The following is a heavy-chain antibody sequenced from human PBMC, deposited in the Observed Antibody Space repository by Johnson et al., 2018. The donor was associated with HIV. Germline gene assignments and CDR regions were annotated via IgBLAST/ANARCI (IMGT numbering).Heavy chain of an antibody. Sequence: QMLLVESGGDLIQPGGSLRLSCAASGFTVSSTYMRWVRQAPGRGLEWVAIIRSDGSNIDHADVVKGRFTISRDNSKNPLDLQRNSLRAEDKAVYYCAKDERAAAGTRGLDAFDIWGQGTMVTVSS. V-gene: IGHV3-30*02. CDR3: AKDERAAAGTRGLDAFDI. CDR1: GFTVSSTY. D-gene: IGHD6-13*01. CDR2: IRSDGSNI. J-gene: IGHJ3*02.